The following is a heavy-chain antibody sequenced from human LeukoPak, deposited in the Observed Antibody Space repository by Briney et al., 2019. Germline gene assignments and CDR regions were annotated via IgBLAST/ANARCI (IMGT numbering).Heavy chain of an antibody. CDR2: ITSSYITSSYK. Sequence: PGGSLRLSCAASGFTFKTYTMNWVRQPPGKGLEWVSSITSSYITSSYKYSADSVKGRFTIARDDAENSLYLQMNSLRAEDTAVYYCARDMGTMVRGVDYWGQGTLVTVSS. D-gene: IGHD3-10*01. CDR1: GFTFKTYT. J-gene: IGHJ4*02. V-gene: IGHV3-21*03. CDR3: ARDMGTMVRGVDY.